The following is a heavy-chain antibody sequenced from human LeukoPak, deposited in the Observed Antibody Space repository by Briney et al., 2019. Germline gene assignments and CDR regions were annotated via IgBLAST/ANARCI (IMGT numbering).Heavy chain of an antibody. Sequence: PWASVKVSCKAAGGTFSSYASSWVRQAHGQRLEWIGWIIVGSGTTNYAQSLQGRLTITRDMSTNTAYMELSSLRSEDTAVYYCAAERYGGISEYCNFESWGQGTMVTVSS. CDR1: GGTFSSYA. J-gene: IGHJ3*01. CDR3: AAERYGGISEYCNFES. D-gene: IGHD4-23*01. V-gene: IGHV1-58*02. CDR2: IIVGSGTT.